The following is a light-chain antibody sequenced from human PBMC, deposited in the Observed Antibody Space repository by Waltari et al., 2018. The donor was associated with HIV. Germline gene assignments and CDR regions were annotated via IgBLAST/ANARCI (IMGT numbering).Light chain of an antibody. Sequence: QSVLPPPPAASAAPGQKDTISCSGTTSNIANNFVSWYQKLPGTAPKLLIFDNHKRPSGVSDRFSASKSATSATLDITGLHTGDEAEYYCGTWDTSLNAGVFGGGTKVSVL. CDR3: GTWDTSLNAGV. J-gene: IGLJ2*01. V-gene: IGLV1-51*01. CDR2: DNH. CDR1: TSNIANNF.